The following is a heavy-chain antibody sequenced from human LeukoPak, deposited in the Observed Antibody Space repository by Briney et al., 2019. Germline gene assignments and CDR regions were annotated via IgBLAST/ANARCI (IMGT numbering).Heavy chain of an antibody. J-gene: IGHJ6*02. Sequence: SVKVSCKASGGTFSSYAISWARQAPGQGLEWMGRIIPIFGIANYAQKFQGRVTITADKSTSTAYMELSSLRSEDTAVYYCARDSLEYGDQNPNYYYYGMDVWGQGTTVTVSS. V-gene: IGHV1-69*04. CDR1: GGTFSSYA. CDR2: IIPIFGIA. CDR3: ARDSLEYGDQNPNYYYYGMDV. D-gene: IGHD4-17*01.